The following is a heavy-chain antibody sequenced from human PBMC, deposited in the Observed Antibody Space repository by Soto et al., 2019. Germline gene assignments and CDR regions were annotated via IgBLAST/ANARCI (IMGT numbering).Heavy chain of an antibody. J-gene: IGHJ3*02. CDR1: GYTFTNYG. D-gene: IGHD3-10*01. CDR3: ARRFGLDAFDI. Sequence: ASVKVSCKASGYTFTNYGISWVRQAPGQGLEWMGWINTYNGNTNHAQKFQGRVTMTRDTSTSTVYMELSSLRSEDTAVYYCARRFGLDAFDIWGQGTMVTVSS. CDR2: INTYNGNT. V-gene: IGHV1-18*01.